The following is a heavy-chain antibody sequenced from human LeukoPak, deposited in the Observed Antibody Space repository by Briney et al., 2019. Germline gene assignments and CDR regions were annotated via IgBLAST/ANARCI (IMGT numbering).Heavy chain of an antibody. J-gene: IGHJ4*02. D-gene: IGHD1-26*01. Sequence: GGSLRLSCAASGFTFSSNGMHWVRQAPGKGLEWVAFIRYDGSNKYYADSVKGRFTISRDNSKNTLYLQMNSLRAEDTAVYYCAGHKVGATSLDYWGQGTLVTVSS. CDR2: IRYDGSNK. CDR1: GFTFSSNG. V-gene: IGHV3-30*02. CDR3: AGHKVGATSLDY.